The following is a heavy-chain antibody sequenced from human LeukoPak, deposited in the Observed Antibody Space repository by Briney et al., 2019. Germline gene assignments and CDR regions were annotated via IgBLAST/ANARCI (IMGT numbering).Heavy chain of an antibody. J-gene: IGHJ4*02. Sequence: GGSLRLSCVASGFTFSSYEMNWVRQAPGKGLEWLSYITSSDSTTHYADSVKGRFTISRDDAQNSLYLQMNSLRVEDTAVYYCVRGIEYWGQGTLVTVSS. CDR3: VRGIEY. V-gene: IGHV3-48*03. CDR2: ITSSDSTT. CDR1: GFTFSSYE.